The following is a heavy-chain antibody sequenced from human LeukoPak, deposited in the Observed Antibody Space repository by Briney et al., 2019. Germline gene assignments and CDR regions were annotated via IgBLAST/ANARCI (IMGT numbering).Heavy chain of an antibody. V-gene: IGHV1-69*05. Sequence: SVKVSCKASGGTFRSYAVSWVRQAPGQGLEWMGGIIPKFDTSKYAQNFQGRVSITTDESTGTTYMDQRSLRSEDTAVYFCAREQRGGLSGNLGGLFASYYTYYYMDVWGRGTTVTVSS. J-gene: IGHJ6*03. D-gene: IGHD3-3*01. CDR2: IIPKFDTS. CDR1: GGTFRSYA. CDR3: AREQRGGLSGNLGGLFASYYTYYYMDV.